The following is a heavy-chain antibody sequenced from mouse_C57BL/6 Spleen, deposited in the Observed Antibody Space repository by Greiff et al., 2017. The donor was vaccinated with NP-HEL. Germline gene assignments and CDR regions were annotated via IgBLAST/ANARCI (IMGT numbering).Heavy chain of an antibody. J-gene: IGHJ4*01. CDR3: ARSGGYVYAMDY. CDR2: IWSGGST. Sequence: VKVVESGPGLVQPSQSLSITCTVSGFSLTSYGVHWVRQSPGKGLEWLGVIWSGGSTDYNAAFISSLSISKDNSKSQVFFKMNSLQADDTAIYYCARSGGYVYAMDYWGQGTSVTVSS. D-gene: IGHD2-2*01. CDR1: GFSLTSYG. V-gene: IGHV2-2*01.